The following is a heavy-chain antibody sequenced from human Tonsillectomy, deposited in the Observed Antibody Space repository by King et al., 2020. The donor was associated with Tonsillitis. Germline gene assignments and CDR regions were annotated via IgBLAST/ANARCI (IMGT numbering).Heavy chain of an antibody. V-gene: IGHV4-59*01. CDR3: AREPREWYGLFDY. D-gene: IGHD3-3*01. CDR1: GGSISSYY. CDR2: IYYSGST. Sequence: QLQESGPGLIKPSETLSLSCTVSGGSISSYYWSWIRPPPGKGLEWIGNIYYSGSTNYNPSLKSRVTISVDTSKNQFSLKLSSVTAADTAVYYCAREPREWYGLFDYWGQGTLVTVSS. J-gene: IGHJ4*02.